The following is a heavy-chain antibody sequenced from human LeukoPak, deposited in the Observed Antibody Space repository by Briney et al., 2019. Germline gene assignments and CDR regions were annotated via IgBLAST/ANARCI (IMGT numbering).Heavy chain of an antibody. J-gene: IGHJ6*03. D-gene: IGHD2-21*01. CDR2: IYHSGST. CDR1: GDSISSTNYY. CDR3: ARQIIPYYMDV. V-gene: IGHV4-39*07. Sequence: SETLSLTCTVSGDSISSTNYYWGWIRQPPGKGLEWIGSIYHSGSTYYNPSLKSRVTVSLDTSKNQFSLKLSSVTAADTAVYYCARQIIPYYMDVWGKGTTVTVSS.